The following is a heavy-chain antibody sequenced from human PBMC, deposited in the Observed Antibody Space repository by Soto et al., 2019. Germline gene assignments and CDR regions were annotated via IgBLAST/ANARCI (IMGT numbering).Heavy chain of an antibody. CDR3: AHSRPPRLLDY. V-gene: IGHV2-5*02. J-gene: IGHJ4*02. CDR1: GFSLSTSGVG. CDR2: IYWDDDK. D-gene: IGHD6-6*01. Sequence: QITLKESGPPLVKPTQTLTLTCTFSGFSLSTSGVGVGWIRQPPGKALEWLALIYWDDDKRYSPSLNSRLTITKDTSKNQVVLTMTNMDTVDTATYYCAHSRPPRLLDYWGQGTLVTVSS.